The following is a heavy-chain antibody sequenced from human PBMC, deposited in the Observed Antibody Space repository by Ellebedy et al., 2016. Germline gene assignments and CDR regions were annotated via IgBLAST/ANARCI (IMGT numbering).Heavy chain of an antibody. CDR1: GYSFTSHW. J-gene: IGHJ4*02. CDR2: IDPSDSYT. Sequence: GESLKISCKGSGYSFTSHWISWVRQMPGKGLEWMGRIDPSDSYTNYSPSFQGHVPISADKSISTAHLQWSSLKASDTAMYYCARGRGSSWYSYFDYWGQGTLVTVSS. V-gene: IGHV5-10-1*01. D-gene: IGHD6-13*01. CDR3: ARGRGSSWYSYFDY.